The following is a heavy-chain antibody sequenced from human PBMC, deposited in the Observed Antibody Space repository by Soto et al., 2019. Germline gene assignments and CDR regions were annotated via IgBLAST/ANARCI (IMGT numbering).Heavy chain of an antibody. V-gene: IGHV1-69*13. CDR2: IIPIFGTA. Sequence: SVKVSCKASGGTFSSYAISWVRQAPGQGLEWMGGIIPIFGTANYAQKFQGRVTITADESTSTAYMELSSLRSEDTAVYYCARVEGGVYYDSSGYAHFDYWGQGTLVTVSS. J-gene: IGHJ4*02. CDR1: GGTFSSYA. D-gene: IGHD3-22*01. CDR3: ARVEGGVYYDSSGYAHFDY.